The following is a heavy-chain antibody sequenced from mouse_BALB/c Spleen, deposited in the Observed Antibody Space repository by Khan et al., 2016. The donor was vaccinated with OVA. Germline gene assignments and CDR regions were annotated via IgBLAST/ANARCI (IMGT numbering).Heavy chain of an antibody. CDR3: ARDGSRYNYAMDY. CDR2: IRYSGST. J-gene: IGHJ4*01. CDR1: GYSITSDYA. D-gene: IGHD2-3*01. Sequence: VQLKESGPGLVKPSQSLSLTCTVTGYSITSDYAWNWIRQFPGNKLEWMGYIRYSGSTNYNPALKSRISFTRDKSKNQFFLQLNSMTTEDTATYVCARDGSRYNYAMDYWGQGTSVTVSS. V-gene: IGHV3-2*02.